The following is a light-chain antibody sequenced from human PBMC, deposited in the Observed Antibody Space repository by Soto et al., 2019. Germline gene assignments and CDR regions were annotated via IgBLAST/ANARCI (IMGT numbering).Light chain of an antibody. CDR3: LLSYTGQLYV. V-gene: IGLV7-46*01. CDR2: DTD. CDR1: TGPVTNGHF. Sequence: QAVVTQEPSLTVSPGGTVTLTCGSSTGPVTNGHFPYWFQQKPGQAPRPLIYDTDNKHSWTPARFSASLLGDKAALTLSGALPEDEADYYCLLSYTGQLYVFGPGTKLTVL. J-gene: IGLJ1*01.